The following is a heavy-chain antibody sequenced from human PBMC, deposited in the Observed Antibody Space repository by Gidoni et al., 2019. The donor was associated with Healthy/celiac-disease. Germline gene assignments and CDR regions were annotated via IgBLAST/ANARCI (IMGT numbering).Heavy chain of an antibody. CDR3: ARLADCGGDCYYYFDY. CDR1: GYSVTSSW. J-gene: IGHJ4*02. D-gene: IGHD2-21*01. CDR2: IYPGDSDT. V-gene: IGHV5-51*01. Sequence: VQLVQSGAEVKKPGGSLQISCKGSGYSVTSSWIGWVRQMPGKGLEWMGIIYPGDSDTRYSPSFQGQVTISADKSISTAYLQWSSLKASDTAMYYCARLADCGGDCYYYFDYWGQGTLVTVSS.